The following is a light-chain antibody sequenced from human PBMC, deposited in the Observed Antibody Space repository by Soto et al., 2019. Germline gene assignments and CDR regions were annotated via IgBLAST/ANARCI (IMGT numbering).Light chain of an antibody. V-gene: IGKV3-15*01. CDR2: GAS. CDR3: QRYNSWPPWT. Sequence: IVMTQSPATLSVSPGERATLSCRASQSISSNLAWYQQKPGQAPRLLMYGASTRATGIPARFSGSGSGTDFTLTISSLQSEDFAVYYCQRYNSWPPWTFGQGTKVEIK. CDR1: QSISSN. J-gene: IGKJ1*01.